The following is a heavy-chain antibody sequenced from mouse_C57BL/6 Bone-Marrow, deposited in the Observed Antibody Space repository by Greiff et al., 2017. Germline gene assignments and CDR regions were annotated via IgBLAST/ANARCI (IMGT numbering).Heavy chain of an antibody. Sequence: EVKVVESGGGLVKPGGSLKLSCAASGFTFSDYGMHWVRQAPEKGLEWVAYISSGSSTIYYADTVKGRFTISSDNAKSTLFLEITSLRSGDTAMYYCARPRGFAYWGQGTLVTVSA. V-gene: IGHV5-17*01. CDR3: ARPRGFAY. CDR2: ISSGSSTI. J-gene: IGHJ3*01. CDR1: GFTFSDYG.